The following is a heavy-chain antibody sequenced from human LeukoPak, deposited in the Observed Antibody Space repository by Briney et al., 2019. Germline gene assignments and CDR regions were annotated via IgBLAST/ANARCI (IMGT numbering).Heavy chain of an antibody. V-gene: IGHV4-34*01. J-gene: IGHJ4*02. CDR1: GGSFSGYY. Sequence: SETLSLTCAVYGGSFSGYYWSWIRQPPGKGLEWIGEINHSGSTNYNPSLKSRVTISVDTSKNQFSLKLSSVTAADTAVYYCARSAMYYYDSSGPCYFDYWGQGTLVTVSS. CDR2: INHSGST. D-gene: IGHD3-22*01. CDR3: ARSAMYYYDSSGPCYFDY.